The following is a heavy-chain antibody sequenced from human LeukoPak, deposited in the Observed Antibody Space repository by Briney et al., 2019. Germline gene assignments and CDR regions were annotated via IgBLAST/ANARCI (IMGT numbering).Heavy chain of an antibody. CDR2: VYYSGST. Sequence: TSETLSLTCTVSGGSISNYYWSWIRQPPGKGLEWIGNVYYSGSTNYNPSLKSRVAISVDTPKSHFSLKLNSVSAADTAIYYCARVEDGGEDGRSFDYWGQGTLVTVSS. CDR3: ARVEDGGEDGRSFDY. D-gene: IGHD3-16*01. V-gene: IGHV4-59*01. CDR1: GGSISNYY. J-gene: IGHJ4*02.